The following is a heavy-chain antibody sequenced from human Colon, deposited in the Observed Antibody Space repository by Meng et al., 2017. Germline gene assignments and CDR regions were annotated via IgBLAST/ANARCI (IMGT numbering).Heavy chain of an antibody. CDR2: IYYTGST. J-gene: IGHJ4*02. V-gene: IGHV4-61*01. Sequence: QVQLRESGPGLVSASDNVSLTCTVSGGSVSSGSYYWSWIRQPPGKGLWWIGYIYYTGSTNYNPSLKSRVTISVHTSKNQFSLKLSSVTAADTAVYYCARGPLDYWGQGTLVTVFS. CDR1: GGSVSSGSYY. CDR3: ARGPLDY.